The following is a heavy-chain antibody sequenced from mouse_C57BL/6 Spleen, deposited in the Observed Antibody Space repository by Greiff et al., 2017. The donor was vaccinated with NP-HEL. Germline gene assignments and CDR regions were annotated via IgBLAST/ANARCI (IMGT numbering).Heavy chain of an antibody. Sequence: EVQLQQSGPVLVKPGASVKMSCKASGYTFTDYYMNWVKQSHGKSLEWIGVINPYNGGTSYNQKFKGKATLTVDKSSSTAYMELNSLTSEDSAVYYCADGSSNWYFDVWGTGTTVTVSS. CDR2: INPYNGGT. D-gene: IGHD1-1*01. CDR3: ADGSSNWYFDV. J-gene: IGHJ1*03. CDR1: GYTFTDYY. V-gene: IGHV1-19*01.